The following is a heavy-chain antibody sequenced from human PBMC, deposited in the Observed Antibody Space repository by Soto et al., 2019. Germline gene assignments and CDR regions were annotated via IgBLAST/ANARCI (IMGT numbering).Heavy chain of an antibody. V-gene: IGHV3-23*01. Sequence: PVGSLRLSCAASGFTFSSYAMSWVRQAPGKGLEWVSAISGNGGSTYYADSVKGRFTISRDNSKNMLYLQINSLRAEDTALYYCAKALVVATSQWGQRTLVTVSS. J-gene: IGHJ4*02. CDR2: ISGNGGST. CDR3: AKALVVATSQ. CDR1: GFTFSSYA. D-gene: IGHD1-26*01.